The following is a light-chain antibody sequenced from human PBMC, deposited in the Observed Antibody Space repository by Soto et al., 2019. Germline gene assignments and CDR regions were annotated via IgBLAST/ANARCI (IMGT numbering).Light chain of an antibody. J-gene: IGKJ4*01. CDR2: LGS. CDR1: QSLLQSDSNNY. V-gene: IGKV2-28*01. Sequence: DIVMIQSPLSLPVTPVEPASISCRSSQSLLQSDSNNYLDWYLQKPGQSPHLLIYLGSNRASGVPDTFSGSGSGTDFTLQISRVEAEDVGIYYCMQALQTPLTFGGGTKVDI. CDR3: MQALQTPLT.